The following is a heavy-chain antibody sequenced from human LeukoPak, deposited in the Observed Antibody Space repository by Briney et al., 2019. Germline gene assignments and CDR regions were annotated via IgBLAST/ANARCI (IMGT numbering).Heavy chain of an antibody. CDR1: GYSISSGYY. Sequence: PSETLSLNCAVSGYSISSGYYWGWIRQPPGKGLEWIGSIYHSGSTYYNPSLKSRVTISVDTSKNQFSLKLSSVTAADTAVYYCARNYWNDALYNWFDPWGQGTLVTVSS. V-gene: IGHV4-38-2*01. CDR2: IYHSGST. J-gene: IGHJ5*02. CDR3: ARNYWNDALYNWFDP. D-gene: IGHD1-1*01.